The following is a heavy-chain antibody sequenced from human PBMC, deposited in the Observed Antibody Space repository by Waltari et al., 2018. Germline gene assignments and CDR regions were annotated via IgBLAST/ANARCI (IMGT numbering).Heavy chain of an antibody. CDR2: IFYTGST. CDR3: ATLETAADAFDI. V-gene: IGHV4-39*07. Sequence: QLQLQESGPGLVKPSETLSLTCNVSGVSIRGSSSYWGWIRQPPGKGLEWIGNIFYTGSTSYNPSLQSRVTISVDTSKNHFSLKLSSVTAADTAVYYCATLETAADAFDIWGHGTMVTVSS. CDR1: GVSIRGSSSY. J-gene: IGHJ3*02. D-gene: IGHD2-15*01.